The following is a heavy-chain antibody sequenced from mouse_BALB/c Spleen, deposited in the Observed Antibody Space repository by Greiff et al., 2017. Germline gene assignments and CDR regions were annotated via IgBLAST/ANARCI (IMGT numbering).Heavy chain of an antibody. CDR1: GFAFSSYD. CDR2: ISSGGGST. J-gene: IGHJ3*01. V-gene: IGHV5-12-1*01. Sequence: EVQLVESGGGLVKPGGSLKLSCAASGFAFSSYDMSWVRQTPEKRLEWVAYISSGGGSTYYPDTVKGRFTISRDNAKNTLYLQMSSLKSEDTAMYYCARSYGSSPAWFAYWGQGTLVTVSA. CDR3: ARSYGSSPAWFAY. D-gene: IGHD1-1*01.